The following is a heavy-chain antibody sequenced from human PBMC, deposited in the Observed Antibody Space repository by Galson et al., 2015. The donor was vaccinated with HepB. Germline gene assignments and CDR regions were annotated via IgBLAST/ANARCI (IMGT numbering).Heavy chain of an antibody. CDR2: ISSSSSYI. V-gene: IGHV3-21*01. CDR1: GFTFSSYS. Sequence: SLRLSCAASGFTFSSYSMNWVRQAPGKGLEWVSSISSSSSYIYYADSVKGRFTISRDNAKNSLYLQMNSLRAEDTAVYYCARKNDYGDYFYYYYGMDVWGQGTTVTVSS. D-gene: IGHD4-17*01. J-gene: IGHJ6*02. CDR3: ARKNDYGDYFYYYYGMDV.